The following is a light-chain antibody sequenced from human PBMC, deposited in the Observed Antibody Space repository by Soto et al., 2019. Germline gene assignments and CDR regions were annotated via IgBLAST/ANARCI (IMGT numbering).Light chain of an antibody. CDR1: SSDVGGYNY. CDR2: DVS. V-gene: IGLV2-14*01. J-gene: IGLJ2*01. Sequence: QSALAQPASVSGSPGQSITISCTGTSSDVGGYNYVSWYQQHPGKAPKLMTYDVSNRPSGVSNRFSGSKSGNTASLTISGLQAEDEADYYCSSYTSSSTVLFGGGTKLTVL. CDR3: SSYTSSSTVL.